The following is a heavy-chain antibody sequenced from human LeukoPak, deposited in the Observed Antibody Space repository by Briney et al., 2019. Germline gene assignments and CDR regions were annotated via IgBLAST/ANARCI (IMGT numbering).Heavy chain of an antibody. CDR2: INPNSGGT. Sequence: ASVKVSCKASGYTFTGYYMHWVRQAPGQGLEWMGWINPNSGGTNYAQKFQGRATMTRDTSISTAYMELSRLRSDDTAVYYCAMGGDIVLMVYAIEDYWGQGTLVTVSS. CDR3: AMGGDIVLMVYAIEDY. V-gene: IGHV1-2*02. CDR1: GYTFTGYY. J-gene: IGHJ4*02. D-gene: IGHD2-8*01.